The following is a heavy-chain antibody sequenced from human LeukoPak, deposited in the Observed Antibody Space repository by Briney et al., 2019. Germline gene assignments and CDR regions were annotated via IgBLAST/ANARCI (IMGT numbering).Heavy chain of an antibody. CDR3: ARQPYNRGAYYFDY. CDR2: IFCTGST. CDR1: DGSISDYY. V-gene: IGHV4-59*08. D-gene: IGHD1-14*01. Sequence: SETLSLTCAVSDGSISDYYWSWIRQPPGKGLEWIGYIFCTGSTNYNPSLKSRVTILVDVSRNQFSLELTSVTAADTAVYYCARQPYNRGAYYFDYWGQGTLVTVSS. J-gene: IGHJ4*02.